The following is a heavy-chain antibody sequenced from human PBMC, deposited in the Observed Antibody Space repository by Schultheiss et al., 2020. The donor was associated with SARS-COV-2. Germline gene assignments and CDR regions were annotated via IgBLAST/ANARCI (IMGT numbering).Heavy chain of an antibody. CDR2: IYYSGST. V-gene: IGHV4-59*12. Sequence: SQTLSLTCTVSGGSISSYYWSWIRQPPGKGLEWIGYIYYSGSTNYNPSLKSRVTISVDTSKNHLSLNLTSVTAADTAVYFCARRMFYYYGMDVWGQGTTVTVSS. J-gene: IGHJ6*02. CDR1: GGSISSYY. CDR3: ARRMFYYYGMDV. D-gene: IGHD3-10*02.